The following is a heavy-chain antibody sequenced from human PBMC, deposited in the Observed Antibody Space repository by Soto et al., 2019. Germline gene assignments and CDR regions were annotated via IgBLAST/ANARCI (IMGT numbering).Heavy chain of an antibody. CDR3: ARGYGGTTKYYSYYYGMDV. CDR2: MNPNSGNT. CDR1: GYTFTSYD. V-gene: IGHV1-8*01. Sequence: ASVKVSCKASGYTFTSYDINWVRQATGQGLEWMGWMNPNSGNTGYAQKFQGRVTMTRNTSISTAFMELSSLRSEDTAVYYGARGYGGTTKYYSYYYGMDVWGQGTTVTVSS. J-gene: IGHJ6*02. D-gene: IGHD1-7*01.